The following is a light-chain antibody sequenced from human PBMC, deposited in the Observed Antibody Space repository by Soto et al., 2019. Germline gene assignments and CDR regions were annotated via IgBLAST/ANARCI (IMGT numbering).Light chain of an antibody. CDR2: GAS. J-gene: IGKJ1*01. V-gene: IGKV3-20*01. CDR1: QSVSSSY. Sequence: EIVLTQSPGTLSLSPGERATLSCRASQSVSSSYLAWYQQKPGQAPRLLIYGASSRATGIPDRFSGSGSGTDLTLTISRLEPEDCAVYDCQQYGISPRTFGQGTKVDIK. CDR3: QQYGISPRT.